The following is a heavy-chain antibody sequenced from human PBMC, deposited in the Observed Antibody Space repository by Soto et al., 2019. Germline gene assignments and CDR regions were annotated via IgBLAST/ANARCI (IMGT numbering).Heavy chain of an antibody. CDR2: ISWNSGGI. Sequence: PGGSLRLSCAASGLTFDDYAMHWVRQAPGKGLEWVSGISWNSGGIGYADSVKGRFTISRDNAKNSLYLQMNSLRAEYTALYYCAKDMKAAAGIDFDYWGQGTLVTVSS. CDR1: GLTFDDYA. V-gene: IGHV3-9*01. J-gene: IGHJ4*02. CDR3: AKDMKAAAGIDFDY. D-gene: IGHD6-13*01.